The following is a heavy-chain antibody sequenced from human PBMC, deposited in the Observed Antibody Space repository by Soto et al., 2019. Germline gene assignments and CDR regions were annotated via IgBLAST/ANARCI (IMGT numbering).Heavy chain of an antibody. V-gene: IGHV3-21*01. J-gene: IGHJ4*02. D-gene: IGHD2-15*01. CDR1: GFTFSSYS. CDR3: ARDLGVAATTHYFDY. CDR2: ISSSSSYI. Sequence: GGSLRLSCAASGFTFSSYSMNWVRQAPGKGLEWVSSISSSSSYIYYADSVKGRFTISRDNAKNSLYLQMNSLRAEDTAVYYCARDLGVAATTHYFDYFGQGDLVTVSA.